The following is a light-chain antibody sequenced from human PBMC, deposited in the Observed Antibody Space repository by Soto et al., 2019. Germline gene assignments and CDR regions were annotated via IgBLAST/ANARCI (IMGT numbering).Light chain of an antibody. Sequence: EIVLTQSPGTLSLSPGERATLSCRASQSVGTNLAWYQQRPGQVPRLLIYGASTRAAGMSARFSGSGSGTEFTLTISSLQSEDFAVYYCQQRSDWPPITFGQGTRLEIK. CDR2: GAS. V-gene: IGKV3-15*01. J-gene: IGKJ5*01. CDR3: QQRSDWPPIT. CDR1: QSVGTN.